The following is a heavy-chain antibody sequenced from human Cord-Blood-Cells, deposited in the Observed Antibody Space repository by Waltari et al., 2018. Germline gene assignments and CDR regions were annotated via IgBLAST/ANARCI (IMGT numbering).Heavy chain of an antibody. CDR1: GFTFRSYE. D-gene: IGHD3-10*01. Sequence: EVQLVESGGGLVQPGGSLRLSCAASGFTFRSYEMNWVRPAPGKGLVWVSYLSSSGSTIYYADSVKGRFTISRDNPKNSLYLQMNSLRAEDTAVYYCALEGSSGYYWGQGTLVTVSS. CDR2: LSSSGSTI. V-gene: IGHV3-48*03. J-gene: IGHJ4*02. CDR3: ALEGSSGYY.